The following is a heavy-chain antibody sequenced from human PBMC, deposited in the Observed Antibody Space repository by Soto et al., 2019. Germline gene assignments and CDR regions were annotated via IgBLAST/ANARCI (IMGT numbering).Heavy chain of an antibody. Sequence: QVQLVQSGAEEKKPGASVKVSCKASGYTFTSYEMHWVRQAPGQRLEWMGWINAGNGNTKYSQKFQGRVTITRDTSASTAYIELSSLRSEDTAVYYCARDTITGILDYWGQGTLVTVSS. CDR2: INAGNGNT. CDR1: GYTFTSYE. CDR3: ARDTITGILDY. D-gene: IGHD1-20*01. J-gene: IGHJ4*02. V-gene: IGHV1-3*05.